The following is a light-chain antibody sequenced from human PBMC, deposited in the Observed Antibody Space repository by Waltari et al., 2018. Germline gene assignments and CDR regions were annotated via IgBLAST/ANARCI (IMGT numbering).Light chain of an antibody. CDR2: DVS. CDR3: QQYDKLVT. CDR1: QAINNH. J-gene: IGKJ4*01. Sequence: DIQMTQSPSSLSASVGDRVTITCQASQAINNHLNWYQQKPGKAPELLIYDVSKLETGVPSRFGGSGSGTDFSFTISSLQPEDIATYYCQQYDKLVTFGGGTRV. V-gene: IGKV1-33*01.